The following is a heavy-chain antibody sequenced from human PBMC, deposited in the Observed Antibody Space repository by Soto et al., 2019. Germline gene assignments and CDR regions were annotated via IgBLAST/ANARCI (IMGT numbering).Heavy chain of an antibody. J-gene: IGHJ4*02. CDR1: GYTLTELA. CDR3: AADLPDCGAYAFDS. Sequence: ASVKVSCKVSGYTLTELAMHWVRQAPGKGLEWMGGFDPEDGETLYAQKFQGRVTMTEDTSTDTAYMELSSLRSEDTAVYYCAADLPDCGAYAFDSWGQGNLVTV. V-gene: IGHV1-24*01. D-gene: IGHD2-21*01. CDR2: FDPEDGET.